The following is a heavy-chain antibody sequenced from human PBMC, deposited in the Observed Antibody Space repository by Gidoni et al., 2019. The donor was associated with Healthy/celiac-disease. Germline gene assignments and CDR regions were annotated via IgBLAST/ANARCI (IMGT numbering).Heavy chain of an antibody. V-gene: IGHV3-21*01. CDR2: ISSSSSYI. Sequence: EVQLVESGGGLVKPGGSRRLTCAASGFTCSSYSMNWVRQAPGKGLEWVSSISSSSSYIYYADSVKGRFTISRDNAKNSLYLQMTSLRAEDTAVYYCASAVGTTVTYYFAYWGQGTLVTVSS. CDR3: ASAVGTTVTYYFAY. J-gene: IGHJ4*02. CDR1: GFTCSSYS. D-gene: IGHD4-4*01.